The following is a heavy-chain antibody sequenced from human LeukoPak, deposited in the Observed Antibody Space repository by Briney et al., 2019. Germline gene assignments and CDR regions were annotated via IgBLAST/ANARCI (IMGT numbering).Heavy chain of an antibody. J-gene: IGHJ4*02. CDR1: GFTFSSYD. D-gene: IGHD5-12*01. CDR2: IGTTDDT. CDR3: TRVLAYSGHGYFDY. V-gene: IGHV3-13*01. Sequence: GGSLRLSCAASGFTFSSYDMHWVRQAPGKGLEWVSTIGTTDDTYYQDSVKGRFTISREDAKNSFYLQMNSLRVEDTAVYYCTRVLAYSGHGYFDYWGQGALVTVSS.